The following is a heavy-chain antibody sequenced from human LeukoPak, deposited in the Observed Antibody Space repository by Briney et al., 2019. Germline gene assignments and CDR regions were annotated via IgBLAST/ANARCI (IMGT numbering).Heavy chain of an antibody. CDR2: IYYSGST. D-gene: IGHD2-2*01. CDR3: ARHVYCSSISMWPGSLTCYGMDV. V-gene: IGHV4-39*01. J-gene: IGHJ6*02. CDR1: GGSISSSSYY. Sequence: SSETLSLTCTVSGGSISSSSYYWGWLRQPPGKGLEWIGSIYYSGSTYYNPSLESRVTISVDTSKNQFSLKLSSVTAADTAVYYCARHVYCSSISMWPGSLTCYGMDVWGQGTTVTVSS.